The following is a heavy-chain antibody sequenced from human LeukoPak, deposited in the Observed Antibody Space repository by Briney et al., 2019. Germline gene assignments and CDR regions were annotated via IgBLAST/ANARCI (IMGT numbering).Heavy chain of an antibody. Sequence: PGGSLRLSCAASGFTFSSYAMSWVRQPPGKGLEWIASIYYSGSTYYNPSLKNRVTISVDTSKNQFSLNLSSGTAADTAVYYCARQGEYNYDRLDYWGQGTLVTVSS. CDR3: ARQGEYNYDRLDY. CDR1: GFTFSSYA. J-gene: IGHJ4*02. CDR2: IYYSGST. V-gene: IGHV4-39*01. D-gene: IGHD5-18*01.